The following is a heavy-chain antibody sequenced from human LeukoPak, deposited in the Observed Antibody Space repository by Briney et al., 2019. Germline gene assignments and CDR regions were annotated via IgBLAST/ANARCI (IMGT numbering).Heavy chain of an antibody. CDR1: GGSISSYY. CDR2: IYSRGT. V-gene: IGHV4-4*07. CDR3: ARDSGTTGEVKFDP. Sequence: SETLSLACTVSGGSISSYYLSWIRQPAGKGLEWIGRIYSRGTTYNPSLKSRVTMSADTSRNHVSLTLNSVTAADTAVYYCARDSGTTGEVKFDPWGQGTLVTVSS. J-gene: IGHJ5*02. D-gene: IGHD3-10*01.